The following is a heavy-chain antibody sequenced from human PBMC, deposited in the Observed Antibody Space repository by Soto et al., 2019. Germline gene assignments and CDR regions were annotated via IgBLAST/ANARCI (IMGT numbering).Heavy chain of an antibody. CDR1: GFTFSKYG. V-gene: IGHV3-33*01. CDR3: AGAAAFQNENGFDI. J-gene: IGHJ3*02. D-gene: IGHD1-1*01. Sequence: QVQLVESGGGVVQPGRSLRLSCAASGFTFSKYGFHWVRQAPGKGLEWVAVIVNEGSEKYHADSVEGRFTISRDNSKDTMFLQMNSLRAEDTAMYYCAGAAAFQNENGFDIWGQGTMVTVSS. CDR2: IVNEGSEK.